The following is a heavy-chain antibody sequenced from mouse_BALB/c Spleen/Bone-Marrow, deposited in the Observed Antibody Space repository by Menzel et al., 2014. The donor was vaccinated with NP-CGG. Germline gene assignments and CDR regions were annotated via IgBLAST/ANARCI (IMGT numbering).Heavy chain of an antibody. D-gene: IGHD2-14*01. CDR1: GFNIKDTY. CDR2: IDPANGNT. CDR3: ASYRYAWYFDV. J-gene: IGHJ1*01. V-gene: IGHV14-3*02. Sequence: EVKLQESGAELVKPGASVKLSCTASGFNIKDTYMHWVKQRPEQGLEWIGRIDPANGNTKYDPKFQGKATITADTSSNTAYLQLSSLTSEDTAVYYCASYRYAWYFDVWGAGPTVTVSS.